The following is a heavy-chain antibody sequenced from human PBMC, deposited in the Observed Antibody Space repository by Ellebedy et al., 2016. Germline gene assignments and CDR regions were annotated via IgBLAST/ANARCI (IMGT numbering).Heavy chain of an antibody. D-gene: IGHD3-10*01. CDR2: IDPRDSDT. CDR1: KYNFSNHW. CDR3: ARTMIPGITNDPFDI. J-gene: IGHJ3*02. Sequence: GGSLRLXCQASKYNFSNHWIGWVRQMPGKGLEWMGIIDPRDSDTRYSPSFRGQVIISADTSINAAYLQWTSLKASDTAMYFCARTMIPGITNDPFDIWGQGTMVTVSS. V-gene: IGHV5-51*01.